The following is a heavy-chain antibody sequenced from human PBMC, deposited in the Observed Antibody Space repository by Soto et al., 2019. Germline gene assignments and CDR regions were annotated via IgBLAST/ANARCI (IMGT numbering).Heavy chain of an antibody. Sequence: GGSLRLSCAASGFTFSSYAMSWVRQAPGKGLEWVSAISGSGGSTYYADSVKGRFTISRDNSKNTLYLQMNSLRAEDTAVYYCAKESQASYGSGPDAFDIWGQGTMVTVSS. V-gene: IGHV3-23*01. J-gene: IGHJ3*02. D-gene: IGHD3-10*01. CDR3: AKESQASYGSGPDAFDI. CDR2: ISGSGGST. CDR1: GFTFSSYA.